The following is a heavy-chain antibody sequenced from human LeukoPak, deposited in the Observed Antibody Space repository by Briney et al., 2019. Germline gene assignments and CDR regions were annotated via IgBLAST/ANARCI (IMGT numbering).Heavy chain of an antibody. J-gene: IGHJ4*02. Sequence: GGSLRLSCAASGFTVSSNYMSWVRQAPGKGLEWVSVIYSGGSTYYADSVKGRFTISRDNSKNTLYLQMNSLRAEDTAVYYCARGSSGWYYFDYWGQGTLVTVSS. V-gene: IGHV3-53*01. CDR3: ARGSSGWYYFDY. D-gene: IGHD6-19*01. CDR1: GFTVSSNY. CDR2: IYSGGST.